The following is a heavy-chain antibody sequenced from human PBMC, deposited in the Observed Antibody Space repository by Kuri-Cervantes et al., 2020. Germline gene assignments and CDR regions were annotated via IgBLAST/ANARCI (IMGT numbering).Heavy chain of an antibody. Sequence: GSLSLTCTVSGGSISSHYWSWTRQPPGKGLEWIGYIYYSGSTYYNPSLKSRVTISVDTSKNQFSLKLSSVTAADTAVYYCAASLRYFDWFETEYYGMDVWGQGTTVTVSS. CDR3: AASLRYFDWFETEYYGMDV. D-gene: IGHD3-9*01. V-gene: IGHV4-59*06. CDR2: IYYSGST. J-gene: IGHJ6*02. CDR1: GGSISSHY.